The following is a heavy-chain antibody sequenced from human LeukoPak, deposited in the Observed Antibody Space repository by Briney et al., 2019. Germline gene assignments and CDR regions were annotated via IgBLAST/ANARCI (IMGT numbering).Heavy chain of an antibody. CDR3: YYYYDSRMGY. CDR2: ISPSGGST. V-gene: IGHV1-46*01. D-gene: IGHD3-22*01. J-gene: IGHJ4*02. CDR1: GYTFTRYY. Sequence: ASVKVSCKAFGYTFTRYYMHWVRQAPGQGPEWMGVISPSGGSTTYAQKFQGRVTMTRDMSTSTVYMELSSLRSEDTAVYYCYYYYDSRMGYWGQGTLVTVSS.